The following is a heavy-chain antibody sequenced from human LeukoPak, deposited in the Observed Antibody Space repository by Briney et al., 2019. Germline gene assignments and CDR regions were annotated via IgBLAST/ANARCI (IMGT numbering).Heavy chain of an antibody. J-gene: IGHJ3*02. D-gene: IGHD6-19*01. CDR3: VYSVAMARTDAFDI. V-gene: IGHV2-5*02. CDR1: GFSLSTSGVA. CDR2: IYWDDDK. Sequence: ESGPTLVKPTQTLTLTCTFSGFSLSTSGVALAWIRQPPGKALEWVALIYWDDDKRYSPSLRSRLTITKETSKNQVVLSMTNMDPVDTGTYYCVYSVAMARTDAFDIWGQGTLVTVSS.